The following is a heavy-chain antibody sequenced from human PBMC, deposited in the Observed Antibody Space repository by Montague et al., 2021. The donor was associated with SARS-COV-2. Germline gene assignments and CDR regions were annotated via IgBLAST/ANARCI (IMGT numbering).Heavy chain of an antibody. Sequence: SLRLSCAASGFTFSRHEVNWVRQAPGKGLEWVSYITSDGCIIYYADFVEGRFTISRDNAKNSLYLHMNSLRVGDTAVYYCATLARGLFDHGMDVWGQGTTVTVSS. D-gene: IGHD3-10*01. CDR1: GFTFSRHE. J-gene: IGHJ6*02. CDR2: ITSDGCII. V-gene: IGHV3-48*03. CDR3: ATLARGLFDHGMDV.